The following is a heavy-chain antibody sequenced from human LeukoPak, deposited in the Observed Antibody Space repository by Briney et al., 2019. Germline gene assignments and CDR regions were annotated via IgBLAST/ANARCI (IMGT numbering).Heavy chain of an antibody. CDR1: GGTFSSYA. D-gene: IGHD1-26*01. Sequence: SVKVSCKASGGTFSSYAISWVRQAPGQGLEWMGGIIPIFGTANYAQKFQGRVTITADESTSTAYMELSSLRSEDTAVYYCARDRTVGASYWYFDLWGRGTLVTVSS. J-gene: IGHJ2*01. CDR2: IIPIFGTA. CDR3: ARDRTVGASYWYFDL. V-gene: IGHV1-69*13.